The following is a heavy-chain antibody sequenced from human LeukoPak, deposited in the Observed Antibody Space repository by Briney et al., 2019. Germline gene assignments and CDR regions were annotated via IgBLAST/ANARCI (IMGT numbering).Heavy chain of an antibody. V-gene: IGHV3-23*01. CDR3: AKDYRDFDY. D-gene: IGHD4-11*01. J-gene: IGHJ4*02. CDR2: IVGSGGST. CDR1: GFTFSTYA. Sequence: GGSLRLSCAASGFTFSTYAMSWVGQAPGKGLASVSSIVGSGGSTYSADSVKVRFTNSRANPKNTLYLQMNSLRADDTAVYYCAKDYRDFDYWGQGPLVTASS.